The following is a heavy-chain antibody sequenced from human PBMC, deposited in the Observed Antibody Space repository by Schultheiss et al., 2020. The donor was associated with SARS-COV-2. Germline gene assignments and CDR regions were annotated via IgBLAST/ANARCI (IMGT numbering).Heavy chain of an antibody. D-gene: IGHD4-17*01. CDR1: GFTFSSYD. Sequence: GGSLRLSCAASGFTFSSYDMHWVRQATGKGLEWVSAIGTAGDPYYPGSVKGRFTISRENAKNSLYLQMNSLRAEDTAVYYCASWISFAQKDYGDPFDYWGQGTLVTVSS. V-gene: IGHV3-13*05. CDR3: ASWISFAQKDYGDPFDY. CDR2: IGTAGDP. J-gene: IGHJ4*02.